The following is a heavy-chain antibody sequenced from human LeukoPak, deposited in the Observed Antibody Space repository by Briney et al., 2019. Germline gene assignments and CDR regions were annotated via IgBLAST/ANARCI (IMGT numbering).Heavy chain of an antibody. CDR2: IYYSGST. D-gene: IGHD3-16*02. J-gene: IGHJ3*02. CDR1: GDSISNYY. Sequence: SETLSLTCIVSGDSISNYYWSWIRQPPGKGLEWIGYIYYSGSTNYNPSLKSRVTISVDTSKNQFSLKLSSVTAADTAVYYCARDFAPALGYDYVWGSYRQEGAFDIWGQGTMVTVSS. V-gene: IGHV4-59*01. CDR3: ARDFAPALGYDYVWGSYRQEGAFDI.